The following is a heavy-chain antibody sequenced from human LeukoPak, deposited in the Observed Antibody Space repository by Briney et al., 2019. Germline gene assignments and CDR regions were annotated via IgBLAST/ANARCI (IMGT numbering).Heavy chain of an antibody. J-gene: IGHJ6*02. CDR1: GGSFSGYY. CDR3: ARGLTMVRGVITNYYYYGMDV. CDR2: INHSGST. V-gene: IGHV4-34*01. Sequence: SETLSLTCAVSGGSFSGYYWSWIRQPPRKGLEWIGEINHSGSTNYNPSLKSRVTISVDTSTNQFSLKLSSVTAADTAVYYCARGLTMVRGVITNYYYYGMDVWGQGTTVTVSS. D-gene: IGHD3-10*01.